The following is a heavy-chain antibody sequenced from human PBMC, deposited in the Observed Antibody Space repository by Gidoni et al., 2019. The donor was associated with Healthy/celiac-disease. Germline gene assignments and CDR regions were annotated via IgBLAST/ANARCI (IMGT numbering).Heavy chain of an antibody. CDR3: ASGNDLGPGYCSGGSCYPSDY. CDR2: IYYSGST. D-gene: IGHD2-15*01. CDR1: GGSISSSRYY. Sequence: QLQLQESGPGLVKPSETLSLTCTVSGGSISSSRYYWGWIRQPPGKGLEWIGSIYYSGSTYYNPSLKSRVTISVDTSKNQFSLKLSSVTAADTAVYYCASGNDLGPGYCSGGSCYPSDYWGQGTLVTVSS. J-gene: IGHJ4*02. V-gene: IGHV4-39*07.